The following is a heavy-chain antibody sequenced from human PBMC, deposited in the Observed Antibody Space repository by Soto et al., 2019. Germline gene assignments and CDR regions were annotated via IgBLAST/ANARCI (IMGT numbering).Heavy chain of an antibody. CDR2: INHSGST. V-gene: IGHV4-34*01. Sequence: SETLSLTCAVYGGSFSGYYWSWIRQPPGKGLEWIGEINHSGSTNYNPSLKSRVTISVDTSKNQFSLKLSSVTAADTAVYYCARYNSSGWLNYFDYWGQGTLVTVSS. CDR3: ARYNSSGWLNYFDY. CDR1: GGSFSGYY. D-gene: IGHD6-19*01. J-gene: IGHJ4*02.